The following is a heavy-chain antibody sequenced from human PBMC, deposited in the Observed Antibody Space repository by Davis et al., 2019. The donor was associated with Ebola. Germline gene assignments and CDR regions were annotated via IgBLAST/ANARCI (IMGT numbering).Heavy chain of an antibody. CDR3: AKDTSKVWFDV. J-gene: IGHJ3*01. Sequence: GESLKISCAFSGFSASLYSMNWVRQAPGKGLEWVSTLVLSADTYYADSVKGRFTISRDNSKNTLHLQMNSLRVEVTAIYYCAKDTSKVWFDVWGQGTMVTVSS. V-gene: IGHV3-23*01. CDR2: LVLSADT. CDR1: GFSASLYS. D-gene: IGHD1-26*01.